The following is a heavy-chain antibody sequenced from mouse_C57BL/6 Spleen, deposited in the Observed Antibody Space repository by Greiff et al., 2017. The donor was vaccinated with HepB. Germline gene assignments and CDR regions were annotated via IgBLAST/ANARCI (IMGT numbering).Heavy chain of an antibody. CDR1: GYSITSGYY. CDR2: ISYDGSN. D-gene: IGHD1-1*01. Sequence: EVKLMESGPGLLKPSQSLSLTCSVPGYSITSGYYWNWIRPFPGTKLEWMGYISYDGSNNYNPSLKNRISITRDTSKNQFFLKLNSVTTEDTATYYCASYYYGSSPYWYFDVWGTGTTVTVSS. J-gene: IGHJ1*03. V-gene: IGHV3-6*01. CDR3: ASYYYGSSPYWYFDV.